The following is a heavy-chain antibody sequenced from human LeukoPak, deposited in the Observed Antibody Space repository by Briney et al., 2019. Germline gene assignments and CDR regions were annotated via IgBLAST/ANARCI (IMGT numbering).Heavy chain of an antibody. J-gene: IGHJ6*03. D-gene: IGHD1-20*01. CDR3: AKDDPYNWYYMDV. V-gene: IGHV3-30*02. Sequence: GGSLRPSCAASGFTFSSSGMHWVRQAPGTWLEWVAFMRHDRSNKYYADSVRGRFTITRDNSKNTLYLQMNSLRAEDTAVYYCAKDDPYNWYYMDVWGKGTTITVSS. CDR2: MRHDRSNK. CDR1: GFTFSSSG.